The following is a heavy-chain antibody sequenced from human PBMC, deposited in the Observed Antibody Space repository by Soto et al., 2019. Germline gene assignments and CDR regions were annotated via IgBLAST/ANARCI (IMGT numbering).Heavy chain of an antibody. Sequence: QVQLVESEGGVVQPGRSLRLSCAASGFTFSSYGMHWVRQAPGKGLEWVAVIWYDGSNKYYADSVKGRFTISRDNSKNTLYLQMNSLRAEDTAGYYCAREQIAVAGTLDYWGQGTLVTVSS. CDR2: IWYDGSNK. CDR1: GFTFSSYG. V-gene: IGHV3-33*01. D-gene: IGHD6-19*01. J-gene: IGHJ4*02. CDR3: AREQIAVAGTLDY.